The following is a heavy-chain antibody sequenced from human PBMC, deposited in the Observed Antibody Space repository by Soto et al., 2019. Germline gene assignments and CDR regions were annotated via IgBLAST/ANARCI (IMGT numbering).Heavy chain of an antibody. CDR2: ISYDGSNK. CDR1: GFTFSSYG. Sequence: PGGSLRLSCAASGFTFSSYGMHWVRQAPGKGLEWVAVISYDGSNKYYADSVKGRFTISRDNSKNTLYLQMNSLRAEDTAVYYCAKDRPPAYYGSDPRPNHYYYYYGMDVWGQGTTVTVSS. D-gene: IGHD3-10*01. CDR3: AKDRPPAYYGSDPRPNHYYYYYGMDV. J-gene: IGHJ6*02. V-gene: IGHV3-30*18.